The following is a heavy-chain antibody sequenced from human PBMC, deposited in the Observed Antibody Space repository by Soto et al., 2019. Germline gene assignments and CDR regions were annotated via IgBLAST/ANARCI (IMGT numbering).Heavy chain of an antibody. J-gene: IGHJ3*02. V-gene: IGHV3-21*01. CDR1: GFTFSGYT. CDR3: ARLTYCSGGSCYDPDAFDI. Sequence: EEQLVESGGGLVKPGGSLRLSCAASGFTFSGYTMNWVRQPPGKGLEWVSSITSTGTYIYYADSVKGRFAISRDNAKNSLYLQMNSRRAEDTAVYYCARLTYCSGGSCYDPDAFDIWGQGTLVTVSA. CDR2: ITSTGTYI. D-gene: IGHD2-15*01.